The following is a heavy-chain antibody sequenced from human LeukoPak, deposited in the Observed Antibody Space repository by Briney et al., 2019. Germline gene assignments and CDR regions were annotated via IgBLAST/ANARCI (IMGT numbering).Heavy chain of an antibody. CDR1: GFTVSSNY. D-gene: IGHD2-21*02. Sequence: RTGGSLRLSCAASGFTVSSNYMSWVRQAPGKGLEWVSVIYSGGSTYYADSVKGRFTISRHNSKNTLYLQMNSLRAEDTAVYYCARVSAYCGGDCFIDYWGQGTLVTVSS. V-gene: IGHV3-53*04. CDR3: ARVSAYCGGDCFIDY. J-gene: IGHJ4*02. CDR2: IYSGGST.